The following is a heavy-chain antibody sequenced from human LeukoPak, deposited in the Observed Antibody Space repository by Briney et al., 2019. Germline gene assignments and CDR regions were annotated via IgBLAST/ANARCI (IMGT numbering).Heavy chain of an antibody. CDR3: GRDAVLGSGSVDY. D-gene: IGHD3-10*01. CDR2: IRPDGRET. V-gene: IGHV3-74*01. J-gene: IGHJ4*02. CDR1: GFTFTNHW. Sequence: PGGSLRLSCAASGFTFTNHWMHCVRQAPRKGLVWGSRIRPDGRETNHADSVKGRFTISRDNAKNTLYLQMNSLGAEDTAVYYCGRDAVLGSGSVDYWGQGGLVTVSS.